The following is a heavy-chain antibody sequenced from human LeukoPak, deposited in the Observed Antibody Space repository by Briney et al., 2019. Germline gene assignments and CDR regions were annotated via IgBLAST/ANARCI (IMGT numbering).Heavy chain of an antibody. Sequence: ASVKVSCKASGYTFTSYGISWVRQAPGQGLEWMGWISANNGNTKYNTRYAQNLQGRVTMTTDISTSTAYMELRTLRSDDTAVYYCARDRDRSGSQSYWGQGTLVTVSS. CDR3: ARDRDRSGSQSY. J-gene: IGHJ4*02. CDR2: ISANNGNT. V-gene: IGHV1-18*01. D-gene: IGHD1-26*01. CDR1: GYTFTSYG.